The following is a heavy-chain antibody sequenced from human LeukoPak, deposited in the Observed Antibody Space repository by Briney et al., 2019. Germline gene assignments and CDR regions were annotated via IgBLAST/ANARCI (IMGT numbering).Heavy chain of an antibody. D-gene: IGHD3-10*01. Sequence: GGSLRLSCAASGFTFSDYYMSWIRQAPGKGLEWVSYISSSSSYTNYADSVKGRFTISRDNAKNSLYLQMNSLRAEDTAVYYCARATNIWFGELYFDYWGQGTLVTVPS. J-gene: IGHJ4*02. V-gene: IGHV3-11*05. CDR3: ARATNIWFGELYFDY. CDR1: GFTFSDYY. CDR2: ISSSSSYT.